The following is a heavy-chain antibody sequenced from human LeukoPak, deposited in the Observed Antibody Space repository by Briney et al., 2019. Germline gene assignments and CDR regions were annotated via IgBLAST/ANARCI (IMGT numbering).Heavy chain of an antibody. V-gene: IGHV3-9*01. CDR1: GFTFDDYA. Sequence: GGSLRLSCAASGFTFDDYAMHWVRQAPGKGLEWVSGISWNSGSIGYADSVKGRFTISRDNAKNSLYLQMNSLRAEDTALYYCAKGIAADSYYSGMDVWGQGTTVTVSS. CDR3: AKGIAADSYYSGMDV. CDR2: ISWNSGSI. J-gene: IGHJ6*02.